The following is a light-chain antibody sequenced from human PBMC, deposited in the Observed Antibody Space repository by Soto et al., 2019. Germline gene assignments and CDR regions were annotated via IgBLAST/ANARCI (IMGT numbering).Light chain of an antibody. CDR1: RDVSSNY. CDR2: GAS. V-gene: IGKV3-20*01. J-gene: IGKJ1*01. Sequence: EIVLTQSPGTLSLSPGERATLSCRASRDVSSNYLAWYQQKPGQAPRLLIYGASGRATGIPARFSGSGSGTDFTLTINRLEPEDFAMYYCQQYGTSPDTFGQGTKVDIK. CDR3: QQYGTSPDT.